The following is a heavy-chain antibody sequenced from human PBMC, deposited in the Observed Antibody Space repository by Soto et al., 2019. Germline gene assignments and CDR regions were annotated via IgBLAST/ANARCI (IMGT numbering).Heavy chain of an antibody. CDR1: GGTFSSYA. CDR3: ATVDTAKYYYYYGMDV. D-gene: IGHD5-18*01. CDR2: IIPIFGTA. J-gene: IGHJ6*02. Sequence: QVQLVQSGAEVKKPGSSVKVSCKASGGTFSSYAISWVRQAPGQGLEWMGGIIPIFGTANYAQKFQGRVTITADESTITAYMELSSLRSEDTAVYYCATVDTAKYYYYYGMDVWGQGTTVTVSS. V-gene: IGHV1-69*12.